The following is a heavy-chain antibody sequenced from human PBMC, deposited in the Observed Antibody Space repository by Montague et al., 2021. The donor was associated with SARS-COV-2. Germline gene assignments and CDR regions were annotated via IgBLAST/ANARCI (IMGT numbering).Heavy chain of an antibody. CDR3: ARASVTGGTLDY. V-gene: IGHV4-4*02. J-gene: IGHJ4*02. CDR2: VYHTGST. Sequence: SETLSLTCAVSGDSIGNGHWWSWVRQPPGKGLEWIGEVYHTGSTNYNPSLKSRVTISVDMSNDQFSLRVTSVTAADTAVYYCARASVTGGTLDYWGQGSLVTASS. D-gene: IGHD1-26*01. CDR1: GDSIGNGHW.